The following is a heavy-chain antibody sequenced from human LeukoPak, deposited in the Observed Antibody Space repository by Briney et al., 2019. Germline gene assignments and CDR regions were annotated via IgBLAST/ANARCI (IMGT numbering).Heavy chain of an antibody. CDR2: ISISSSNI. J-gene: IGHJ3*02. Sequence: TGGSLRLSCAASGFRVSGYDLNWIRQAPGKGLEWIAYISISSSNIHYADSVRGRFTISRDNANNTLYLQLSSLRGEDTAVYYCAKDRMVTTGLAALDIWGPGTLVTVSS. D-gene: IGHD4-17*01. V-gene: IGHV3-11*05. CDR3: AKDRMVTTGLAALDI. CDR1: GFRVSGYD.